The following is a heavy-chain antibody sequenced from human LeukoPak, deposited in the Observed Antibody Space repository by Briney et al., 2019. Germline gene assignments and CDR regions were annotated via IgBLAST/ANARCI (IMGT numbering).Heavy chain of an antibody. CDR2: ISSSSGTI. D-gene: IGHD6-19*01. CDR3: ARDSTADLDY. J-gene: IGHJ4*02. Sequence: GGSLRLSCAASGFTFSSYHMNWVRQAPGKGLEWVSYISSSSGTIYYADSVKGRFTISRDNAKKSLYLQMNSLRADDTALYYCARDSTADLDYWGQGTLVTVSS. CDR1: GFTFSSYH. V-gene: IGHV3-48*04.